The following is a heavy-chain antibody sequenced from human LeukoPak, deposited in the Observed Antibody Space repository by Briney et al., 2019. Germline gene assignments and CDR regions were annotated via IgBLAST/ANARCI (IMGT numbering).Heavy chain of an antibody. CDR1: GFTFSSYG. V-gene: IGHV3-30*12. Sequence: PGGSLRLSCAASGFTFSSYGMHWVRQAPGKGLEWVAVISYDGSNKYYADSVKGRFTISRDNSKNTLYLQMNSLRAEDTAVYYCARVGGSSWSYYYYYYMDVWGKGTTVTVSS. J-gene: IGHJ6*03. D-gene: IGHD6-13*01. CDR2: ISYDGSNK. CDR3: ARVGGSSWSYYYYYYMDV.